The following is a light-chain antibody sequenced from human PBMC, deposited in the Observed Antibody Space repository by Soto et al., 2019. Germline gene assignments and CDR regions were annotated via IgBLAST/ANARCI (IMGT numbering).Light chain of an antibody. Sequence: QSVLTQPPSVSAAPGQKVTISCSGSSPNIGNNYVSWSQQLPGTAPKLLIYDNNKRPSGIPDRFSGSKSGTSATLGITGLQTGDEADYYCGSWDSSMSAYVFGTGTKVTVL. CDR3: GSWDSSMSAYV. J-gene: IGLJ1*01. CDR1: SPNIGNNY. CDR2: DNN. V-gene: IGLV1-51*01.